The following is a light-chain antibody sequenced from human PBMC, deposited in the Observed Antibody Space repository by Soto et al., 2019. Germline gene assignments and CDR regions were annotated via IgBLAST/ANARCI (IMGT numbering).Light chain of an antibody. Sequence: ENVLTQSPDTLSLYPGEGATLSCRASQSVTKGYLAWYQQKPGQAPKLLIYGTSSRATGVPDRFSASGSATDFTLTISRLEPEDFAVYYCQQFGDSLWTFGQGTRVE. V-gene: IGKV3-20*01. CDR2: GTS. CDR3: QQFGDSLWT. J-gene: IGKJ1*01. CDR1: QSVTKGY.